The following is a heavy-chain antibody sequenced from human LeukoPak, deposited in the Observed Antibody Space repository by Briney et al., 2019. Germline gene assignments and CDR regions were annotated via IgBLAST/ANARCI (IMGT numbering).Heavy chain of an antibody. J-gene: IGHJ4*02. CDR2: LNEDGSVK. CDR3: ANVPRSTVSY. D-gene: IGHD2-2*01. V-gene: IGHV3-7*01. CDR1: EFSFSTNW. Sequence: PGGSVTLSCAASEFSFSTNWMHWVRQTPGKGLEWVAELNEDGSVKYYVDSVKGRFTISRDNAKSLLFLQMYNLRTEDTGVYFCANVPRSTVSYWGRGTLVTVSS.